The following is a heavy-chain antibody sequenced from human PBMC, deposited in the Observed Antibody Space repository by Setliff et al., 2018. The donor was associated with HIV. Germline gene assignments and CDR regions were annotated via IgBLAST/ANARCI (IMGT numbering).Heavy chain of an antibody. CDR2: VYYSGGT. CDR1: GGSVSDTSYY. V-gene: IGHV4-39*01. J-gene: IGHJ4*02. CDR3: ARLGDSGYDFRGYFDY. Sequence: SETLSLTCTVSGGSVSDTSYYWGWIRQPPGKGLEWLANVYYSGGTYYNPSLNSRVTISVDTSRNQFSLKLTSVTAADTALYFCARLGDSGYDFRGYFDYWGQGKLV. D-gene: IGHD5-12*01.